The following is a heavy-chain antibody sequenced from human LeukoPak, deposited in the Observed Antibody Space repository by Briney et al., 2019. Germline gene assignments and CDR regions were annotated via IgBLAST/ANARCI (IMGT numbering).Heavy chain of an antibody. D-gene: IGHD1-1*01. V-gene: IGHV3-30*04. J-gene: IGHJ6*02. CDR3: ARDGNWNDVLYYYYYYGMDV. CDR1: GFTFSSYA. CDR2: ISYDGSNK. Sequence: GGSLRLSCAASGFTFSSYAMHWVRQAPGKGLEWAAVISYDGSNKYYADSVKGRFTISRDNSKNTLYLQMNSLRAEDTAVYYCARDGNWNDVLYYYYYYGMDVWGQGTTVTVSS.